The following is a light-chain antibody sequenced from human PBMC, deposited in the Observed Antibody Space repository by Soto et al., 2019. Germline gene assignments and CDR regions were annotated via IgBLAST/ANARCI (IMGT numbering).Light chain of an antibody. CDR3: SSYTINSTLV. CDR1: SSDIGVYNY. Sequence: QSVLTQPASVSGSPGQSITVSCTGTSSDIGVYNYVSWYQQHPGKAPKVMIYDVSNWPSGVSNRFSGSKSGNTASLTISGLQADDEADYYCSSYTINSTLVFGTGTKVTVL. J-gene: IGLJ1*01. V-gene: IGLV2-14*01. CDR2: DVS.